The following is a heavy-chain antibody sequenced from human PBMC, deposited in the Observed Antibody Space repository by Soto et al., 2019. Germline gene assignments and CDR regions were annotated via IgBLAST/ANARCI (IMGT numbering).Heavy chain of an antibody. D-gene: IGHD3-10*01. V-gene: IGHV4-59*01. CDR1: GGSISSYY. J-gene: IGHJ6*02. CDR3: ARWRGSGSSFYYYGMDV. Sequence: LSLTCTVSGGSISSYYWSWIRQPPGKGLEWIGYIYYSGSTNYNPSLKSRVTISVDTSKTQFSLKLSSVTAADTAVYYCARWRGSGSSFYYYGMDVWGQATTVTVSS. CDR2: IYYSGST.